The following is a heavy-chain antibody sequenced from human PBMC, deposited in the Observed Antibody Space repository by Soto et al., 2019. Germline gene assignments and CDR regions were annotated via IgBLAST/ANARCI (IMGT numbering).Heavy chain of an antibody. J-gene: IGHJ6*02. CDR2: ASHTGGT. CDR1: GGSFSGWH. Sequence: QVQVQQWGAGLLKFSETLSLTCAVNGGSFSGWHWNWIRKPPGKGLEWIGEASHTGGTNYNPSIESRVTISVDRSRNQLSLKLTSVSAADTAVYYCARSRNLDVWGPGTTVIVSS. D-gene: IGHD1-1*01. CDR3: ARSRNLDV. V-gene: IGHV4-34*01.